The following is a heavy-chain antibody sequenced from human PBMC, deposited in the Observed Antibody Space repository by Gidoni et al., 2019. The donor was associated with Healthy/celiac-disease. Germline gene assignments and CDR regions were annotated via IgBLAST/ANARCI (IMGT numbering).Heavy chain of an antibody. CDR3: ARSGSYYVIDYYGMDV. Sequence: EVQLLESGGGLVQPGGSLRLSCAASGFTFSSYAMSWVRQAPGKGLEWVSAIRGSGGSTYYADSVKGRFTISRDNSKNTLYLQMNSLRAEDTAVYYCARSGSYYVIDYYGMDVWGQGTTVTVSS. V-gene: IGHV3-23*01. D-gene: IGHD3-10*01. CDR1: GFTFSSYA. CDR2: IRGSGGST. J-gene: IGHJ6*02.